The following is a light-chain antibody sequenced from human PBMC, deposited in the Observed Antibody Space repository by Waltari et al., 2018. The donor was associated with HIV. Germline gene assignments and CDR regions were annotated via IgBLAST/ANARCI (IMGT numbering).Light chain of an antibody. J-gene: IGLJ1*01. Sequence: QSALTQPPSASGSLGQSVTISCTGTSSDVGYFNYVSWYQQHPGTVTKLLLYDVYNRPSRISTLFSGSKSGNTASLTISGLQAEDEADYYCASFTSGRLNVFGTGTKVTVL. CDR2: DVY. CDR1: SSDVGYFNY. CDR3: ASFTSGRLNV. V-gene: IGLV2-14*03.